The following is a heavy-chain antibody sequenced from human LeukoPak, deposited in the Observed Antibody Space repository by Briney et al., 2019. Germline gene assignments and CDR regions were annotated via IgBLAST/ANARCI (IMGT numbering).Heavy chain of an antibody. Sequence: TGGSLRLSCAASGFTVSSNYMSWVRQAPGKGLEWVSVIYSGGSTYYADSVKGRFTISRDNSKNTLYLQMNSLRAEDTAVYYCAKGLRGSGSYYIDYWGQGTLVTVSS. CDR2: IYSGGST. D-gene: IGHD3-10*01. CDR1: GFTVSSNY. V-gene: IGHV3-53*01. CDR3: AKGLRGSGSYYIDY. J-gene: IGHJ4*02.